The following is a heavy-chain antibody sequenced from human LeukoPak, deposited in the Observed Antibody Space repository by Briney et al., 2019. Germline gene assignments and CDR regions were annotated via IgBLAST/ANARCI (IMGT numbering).Heavy chain of an antibody. CDR3: ARATYYYDSSGYYPSDY. Sequence: SVKVSCKASGGTFSSYAISWVRQAPGHGLEWMGGIIPIFGTANYAQKFQGRVTITADESTSTAYMELSSLRSEDTAVYYCARATYYYDSSGYYPSDYWGQGTLVTVSS. J-gene: IGHJ4*02. D-gene: IGHD3-22*01. CDR1: GGTFSSYA. CDR2: IIPIFGTA. V-gene: IGHV1-69*13.